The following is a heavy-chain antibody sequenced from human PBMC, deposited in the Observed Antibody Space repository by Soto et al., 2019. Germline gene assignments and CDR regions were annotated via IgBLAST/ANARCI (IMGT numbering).Heavy chain of an antibody. V-gene: IGHV1-69*06. CDR1: GGAFSSYA. D-gene: IGHD6-25*01. J-gene: IGHJ6*01. CDR2: IIPIFGTA. CDR3: ARTSSGKQRDYYYGMDV. Sequence: SVKACFKASGGAFSSYAISWVRQAPGQGLEWMGGIIPIFGTANYAQKFQGRVTITADKSTSTAYMELRSLRSEDTAVYYCARTSSGKQRDYYYGMDVWGQGTTVTVSS.